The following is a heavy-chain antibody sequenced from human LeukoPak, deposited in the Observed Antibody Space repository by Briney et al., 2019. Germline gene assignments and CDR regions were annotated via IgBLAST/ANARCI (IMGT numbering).Heavy chain of an antibody. CDR3: ARERYGSGSYFGY. Sequence: ASVKVSCKASGYAFTGYYMHWVRQAPGQGLEWMGWINPNSGGTNYAQRSQGRVTMTRDTSISTAYMELSRLRSDDTAVYYCARERYGSGSYFGYWGQGTLVTVSS. CDR1: GYAFTGYY. J-gene: IGHJ4*02. V-gene: IGHV1-2*02. D-gene: IGHD3-10*01. CDR2: INPNSGGT.